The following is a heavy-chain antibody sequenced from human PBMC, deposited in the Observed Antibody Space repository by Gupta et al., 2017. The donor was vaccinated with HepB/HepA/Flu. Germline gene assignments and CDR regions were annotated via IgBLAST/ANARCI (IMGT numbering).Heavy chain of an antibody. D-gene: IGHD1-26*01. CDR2: ISSSGSTI. Sequence: EVQLVESGGGLVQPRGSLRLSCAASGFTFSCYEMNWVRQAPGKGLEWVSYISSSGSTIYYTDSVKGRFTISRDNAKNSLYLQMNSLRAEDTAVYYCARYNSGSYPRYFDYWGQGILVTVSS. V-gene: IGHV3-48*03. CDR3: ARYNSGSYPRYFDY. J-gene: IGHJ4*02. CDR1: GFTFSCYE.